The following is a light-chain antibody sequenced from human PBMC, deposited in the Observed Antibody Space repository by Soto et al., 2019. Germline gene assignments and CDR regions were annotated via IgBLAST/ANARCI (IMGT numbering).Light chain of an antibody. CDR1: QSVSKNF. Sequence: EIVLTQSPGTLSLSPGERATLSCRASQSVSKNFLAWYQQKPGQAPRLLISGASNRATGIPDRFSGSGSGTDFSLTIDRLEPEELAVYFCQQYGSSPTTFGGGTKVAIK. CDR2: GAS. J-gene: IGKJ4*01. CDR3: QQYGSSPTT. V-gene: IGKV3-20*01.